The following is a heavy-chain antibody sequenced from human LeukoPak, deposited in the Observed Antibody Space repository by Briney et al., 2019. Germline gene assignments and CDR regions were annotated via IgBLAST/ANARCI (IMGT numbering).Heavy chain of an antibody. V-gene: IGHV1-69*05. CDR3: ARGTEIAVAGTFDY. Sequence: ASVKVSCKASGGTFSSYAISWVRQAPGQGLEWMGRIIPIFGTANYAQKFQGRVTIITDESTSTAYMELSSLRSEDTAVYYCARGTEIAVAGTFDYWGQGTLVTVSS. D-gene: IGHD6-19*01. CDR2: IIPIFGTA. CDR1: GGTFSSYA. J-gene: IGHJ4*02.